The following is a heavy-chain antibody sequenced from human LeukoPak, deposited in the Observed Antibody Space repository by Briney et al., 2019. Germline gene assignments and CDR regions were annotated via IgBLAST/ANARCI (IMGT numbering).Heavy chain of an antibody. V-gene: IGHV1-2*02. Sequence: ASVKVSCKASGYTFTGYYMHWVRQAPGQGLEWMGWINPNSGGTNYAQKFQGRVTMTRDTPISTAYMELSNLRSEDTAVYYCARALKGNYYSGSGTYRWFAPWGQGTLVTVSS. J-gene: IGHJ5*02. CDR1: GYTFTGYY. D-gene: IGHD3-10*01. CDR3: ARALKGNYYSGSGTYRWFAP. CDR2: INPNSGGT.